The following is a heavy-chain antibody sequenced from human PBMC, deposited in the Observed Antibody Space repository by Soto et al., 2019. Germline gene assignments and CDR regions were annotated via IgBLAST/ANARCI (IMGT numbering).Heavy chain of an antibody. CDR3: ANLRITNIYGMDV. V-gene: IGHV3-23*01. D-gene: IGHD3-16*01. CDR1: GFTFSSYA. J-gene: IGHJ6*02. Sequence: GGSLRLSCAASGFTFSSYAMSWVRQAPGKGLEWVSGISGSGGSTYYADSVKGRFTISIDNSKNTLYLQMNSLRAEDTAVYYCANLRITNIYGMDVWGQGTTVTVSS. CDR2: ISGSGGST.